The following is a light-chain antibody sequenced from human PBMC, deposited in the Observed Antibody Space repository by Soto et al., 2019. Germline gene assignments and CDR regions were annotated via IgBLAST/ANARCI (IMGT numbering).Light chain of an antibody. CDR1: SSNIGRDH. CDR2: EDS. CDR3: GTWDNNLSAWV. Sequence: QSVLTQPPSVSAAPGQKVSISCSGSSSNIGRDHVSWYQHLPGTAPKLLIYEDSQRPSGIPDRFSGSKSDTSATLGITGVQTGDEADYYCGTWDNNLSAWVFGVGTKVTVL. J-gene: IGLJ3*02. V-gene: IGLV1-51*01.